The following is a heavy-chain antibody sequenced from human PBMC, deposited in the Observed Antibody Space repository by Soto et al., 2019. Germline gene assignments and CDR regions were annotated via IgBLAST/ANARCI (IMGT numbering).Heavy chain of an antibody. CDR2: IYYSGST. V-gene: IGHV4-59*01. CDR3: ARFAKRSYGFDE. J-gene: IGHJ4*02. Sequence: SATLPLTSTVSGGSISSYYWSWIRQPPGKGLEWIGYIYYSGSTNYNPSLKSRVTISVDTSKNQFSLKLSSVTAADTAVYYGARFAKRSYGFDEWGKGNLV. D-gene: IGHD1-26*01. CDR1: GGSISSYY.